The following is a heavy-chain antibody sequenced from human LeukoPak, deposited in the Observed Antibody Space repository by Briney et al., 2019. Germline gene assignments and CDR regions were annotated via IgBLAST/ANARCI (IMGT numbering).Heavy chain of an antibody. V-gene: IGHV4-59*11. Sequence: SETLSLTCTVSGGSISSHYWSWIRQPPGKGLEWIGYIYYSGSTNYNPSLKSRVTISVDTSENQFSLKLSSVTAADTAVYYCARAQPADYYGSNWFDPWGQGTLVTVSS. CDR1: GGSISSHY. CDR2: IYYSGST. D-gene: IGHD3-10*01. J-gene: IGHJ5*02. CDR3: ARAQPADYYGSNWFDP.